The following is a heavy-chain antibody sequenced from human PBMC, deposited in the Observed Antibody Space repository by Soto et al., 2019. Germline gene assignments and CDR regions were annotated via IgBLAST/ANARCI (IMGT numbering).Heavy chain of an antibody. CDR2: ITYDGSYK. J-gene: IGHJ5*02. D-gene: IGHD1-1*01. Sequence: QVQLVESGGGVVQPGRSLRLSCAASGFTFSNYGLHWVRQAPGRGLEWVAFITYDGSYKYYGDSVRGRFTISGDNPKNTVYLQMNSQKLDDTAMYYCVKGGKWNHFGSFDPWGHGTLVTVSS. CDR3: VKGGKWNHFGSFDP. V-gene: IGHV3-30*18. CDR1: GFTFSNYG.